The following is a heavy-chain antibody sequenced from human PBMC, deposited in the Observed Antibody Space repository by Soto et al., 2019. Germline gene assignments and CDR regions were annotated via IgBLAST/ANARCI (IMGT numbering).Heavy chain of an antibody. V-gene: IGHV3-11*06. Sequence: PGGSLRLCCAASGFTFSDYYMSWIRQAPGKGLEWVSYISSSSSYTNYADSVKGRFTISRDNAKNSLYLQMNSLRAEDTAVYYCARDLQGDYVWGSYRQGGWFDPWGQGTLVTVSS. CDR1: GFTFSDYY. J-gene: IGHJ5*02. D-gene: IGHD3-16*02. CDR3: ARDLQGDYVWGSYRQGGWFDP. CDR2: ISSSSSYT.